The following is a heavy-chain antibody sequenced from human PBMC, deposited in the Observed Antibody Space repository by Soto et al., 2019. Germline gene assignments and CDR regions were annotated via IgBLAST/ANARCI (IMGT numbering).Heavy chain of an antibody. CDR3: ARAPITTYYYYYYYMDV. Sequence: SETLSLTCTVSGGSISSYYWSWIRQPPGKGLEWIGYIYYSGSTNYNPSLKSRVTISVDTSKNQFSLKLSSVTAADTAVYYCARAPITTYYYYYYYMDVWGKGTTVTVSS. J-gene: IGHJ6*03. CDR2: IYYSGST. D-gene: IGHD3-22*01. V-gene: IGHV4-59*08. CDR1: GGSISSYY.